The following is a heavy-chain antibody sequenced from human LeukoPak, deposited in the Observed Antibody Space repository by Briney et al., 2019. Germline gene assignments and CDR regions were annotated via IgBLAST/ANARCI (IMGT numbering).Heavy chain of an antibody. CDR3: ARDAVARGYYDFWSGYYGRYGMDV. D-gene: IGHD3-3*01. Sequence: SETLSLTCAVYGGSFSGYYWSWIRQPPGKGLEWIGEINHSGSTNYNPSLKSRVTISVDTSKNQFSLKLSSVTAADTAVYYCARDAVARGYYDFWSGYYGRYGMDVWGQGTTVTVSS. J-gene: IGHJ6*02. CDR1: GGSFSGYY. V-gene: IGHV4-34*01. CDR2: INHSGST.